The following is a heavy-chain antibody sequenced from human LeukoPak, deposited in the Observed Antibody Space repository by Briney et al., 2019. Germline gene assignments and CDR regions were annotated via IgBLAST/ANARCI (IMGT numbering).Heavy chain of an antibody. V-gene: IGHV3-30*18. J-gene: IGHJ6*02. CDR3: VKDRFLEAYGMDV. Sequence: GGSLLPSCAASGFPFSSYGLQWVRQAPGKGLGWVAVISHDGSRKYYGDSVKGRFTISRDNSKNTLYLQMNSLRPEDTAVYYGVKDRFLEAYGMDVWGQGTTVTVSS. CDR2: ISHDGSRK. D-gene: IGHD3-3*01. CDR1: GFPFSSYG.